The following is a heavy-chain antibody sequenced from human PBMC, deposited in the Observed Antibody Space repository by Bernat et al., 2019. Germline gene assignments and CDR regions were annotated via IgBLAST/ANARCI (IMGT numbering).Heavy chain of an antibody. V-gene: IGHV4-31*03. D-gene: IGHD2-15*01. Sequence: QLQLQESGPGLVKPSQTLSLTCTVSGGSISSGGYYWSWIRQHPGKGLEWIGYIYYSGSTYYNPSLKSRVTISVDTSKNQFSLKLSSVTAADTAVYYCARGVHCSGGSCYFPYFDYWGQGTLVTVSS. J-gene: IGHJ4*02. CDR3: ARGVHCSGGSCYFPYFDY. CDR2: IYYSGST. CDR1: GGSISSGGYY.